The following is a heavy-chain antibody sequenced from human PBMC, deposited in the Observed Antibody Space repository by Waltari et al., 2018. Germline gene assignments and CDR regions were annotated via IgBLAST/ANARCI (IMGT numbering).Heavy chain of an antibody. CDR1: GFTFSNYA. Sequence: EVQLLESGGGLEQPGGSLRLSCAVSGFTFSNYARGWVRQAPGRGLGGFSWVSVSSRNTYDADSVKGRFSISRDSSKSTLYLQMNSLRAEDTAVYYCTRGATGDCNAPSDYWGQGTLVTVSS. J-gene: IGHJ4*02. V-gene: IGHV3-23*01. CDR2: VSVSSRNT. D-gene: IGHD2-21*02. CDR3: TRGATGDCNAPSDY.